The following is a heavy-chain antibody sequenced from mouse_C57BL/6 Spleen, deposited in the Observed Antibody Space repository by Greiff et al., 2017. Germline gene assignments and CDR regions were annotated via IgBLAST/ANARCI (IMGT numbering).Heavy chain of an antibody. CDR3: ARGDTTVVATRYFDG. Sequence: QVQLQQPGAELVMPGASVKLSCKASGYTFTSYWMHWVKQRPGQGLEWIGEIDPSDSYTNYNQKFKGKSTLTVDKSSSTAYMQLSSLTSEDSAVYYCARGDTTVVATRYFDGGGTGTTVTVSS. V-gene: IGHV1-69*01. J-gene: IGHJ1*03. CDR1: GYTFTSYW. D-gene: IGHD1-1*01. CDR2: IDPSDSYT.